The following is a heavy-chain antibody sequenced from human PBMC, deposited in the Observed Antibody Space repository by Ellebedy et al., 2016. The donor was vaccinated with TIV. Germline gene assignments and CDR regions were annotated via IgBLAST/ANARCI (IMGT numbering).Heavy chain of an antibody. D-gene: IGHD1-1*01. CDR3: AKDLFPSSTGPFDY. CDR2: ISWNSGSI. V-gene: IGHV3-9*01. Sequence: PGGSLRLSCAASGFTFDDYAMHLVRQAPGKGLEWVAGISWNSGSIDYADSVKGRFTISRDNAKNSLYPQMNSLRAEDTAVYYCAKDLFPSSTGPFDYWGQGTLVTVSS. CDR1: GFTFDDYA. J-gene: IGHJ4*02.